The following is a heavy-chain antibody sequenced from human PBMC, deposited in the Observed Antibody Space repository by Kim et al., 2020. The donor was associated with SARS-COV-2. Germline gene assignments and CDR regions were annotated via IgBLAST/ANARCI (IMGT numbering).Heavy chain of an antibody. J-gene: IGHJ6*02. V-gene: IGHV3-23*01. CDR1: GFPFRTYP. Sequence: GSLRLSCAASGFPFRTYPMIWVRQPPGKGPEGVSSISSSGDRTYYSSDSLKGRFTISRDNSRNTLYLQMNSLRAEDTAVYYCAKVISQTDYYWYGMDVWGQGTTVIVSS. CDR2: ISSSGDRT. CDR3: AKVISQTDYYWYGMDV.